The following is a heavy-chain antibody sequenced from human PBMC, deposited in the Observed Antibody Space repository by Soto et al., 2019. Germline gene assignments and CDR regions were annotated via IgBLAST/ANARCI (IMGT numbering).Heavy chain of an antibody. CDR1: GFNFSNFG. CDR2: IWYEGENK. J-gene: IGHJ6*02. D-gene: IGHD2-8*01. V-gene: IGHV3-33*01. CDR3: ARESPTLYAMDV. Sequence: QVVESGGGVVQPGRSLRLSCAASGFNFSNFGIHWVRQAPGKGLEWVAIIWYEGENKYYSDNVKGRFTISRDNSRSTVFLQMNSLRVDDTAVYYCARESPTLYAMDVWGQGTTVTVSS.